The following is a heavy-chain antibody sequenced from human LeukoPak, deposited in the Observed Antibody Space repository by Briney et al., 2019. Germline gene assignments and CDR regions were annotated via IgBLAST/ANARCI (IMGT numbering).Heavy chain of an antibody. J-gene: IGHJ6*03. CDR3: AREVYSYGLGGSYYYYYMDV. CDR2: IYTSGST. Sequence: SQTLSLTCTVSGGSISSGSYYWRWIRQPAGKGLEWIGRIYTSGSTKYNPSLKSRVTISVDTSKNQFSLKLSSVTAADTAVYYCAREVYSYGLGGSYYYYYMDVWGKGTTVTVSS. CDR1: GGSISSGSYY. D-gene: IGHD5-18*01. V-gene: IGHV4-61*02.